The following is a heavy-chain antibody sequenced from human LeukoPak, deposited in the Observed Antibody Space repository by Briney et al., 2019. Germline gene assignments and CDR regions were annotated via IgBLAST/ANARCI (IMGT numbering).Heavy chain of an antibody. CDR1: GGSISSGDYY. J-gene: IGHJ4*02. CDR2: IYYSGST. V-gene: IGHV4-30-4*01. D-gene: IGHD3-22*01. Sequence: SQTLSPTCTVSGGSISSGDYYWSWIRQPPGKSLEWIGYIYYSGSTYYHPSLKRRATISVDTSQNQFSRKLSSVTAADTAVYYCARAISSGYYYQYYFDYWGQGTLVTVSS. CDR3: ARAISSGYYYQYYFDY.